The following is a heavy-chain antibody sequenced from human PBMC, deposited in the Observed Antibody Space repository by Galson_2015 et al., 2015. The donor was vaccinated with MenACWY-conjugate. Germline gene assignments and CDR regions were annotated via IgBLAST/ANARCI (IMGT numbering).Heavy chain of an antibody. CDR2: IFYSGST. J-gene: IGHJ5*02. Sequence: LSLTCTVSGGSVNSASYSWNWIRQPPGKALEWIGNIFYSGSTSYNSSLKSRVTISVDTSKNQLSLKLTSVTAADTAMYYCARVAGSYDRWLDPWGQGTLVTVSS. CDR3: ARVAGSYDRWLDP. D-gene: IGHD1-26*01. CDR1: GGSVNSASYS. V-gene: IGHV4-61*01.